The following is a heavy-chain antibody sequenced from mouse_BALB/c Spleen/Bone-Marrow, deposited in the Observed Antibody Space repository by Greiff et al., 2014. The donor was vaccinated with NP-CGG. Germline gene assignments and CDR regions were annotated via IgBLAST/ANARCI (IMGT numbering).Heavy chain of an antibody. Sequence: EVQLQQSGPELVKPGPSVKISCKASGYSFTGYYMHWVKQSRGKSLEWIGEINPYNGGTSYNQKFKGKATLTVDTSSSTAFMELHSLTSEDSLVYYCARQLYGNYAYWGQGTLVTVSA. D-gene: IGHD2-10*02. CDR2: INPYNGGT. CDR1: GYSFTGYY. CDR3: ARQLYGNYAY. V-gene: IGHV1S30*01. J-gene: IGHJ3*01.